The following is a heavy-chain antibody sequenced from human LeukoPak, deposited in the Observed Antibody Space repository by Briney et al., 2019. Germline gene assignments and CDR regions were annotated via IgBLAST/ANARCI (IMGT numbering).Heavy chain of an antibody. CDR2: ISSSSSTI. V-gene: IGHV3-48*02. J-gene: IGHJ4*02. CDR1: GFTFSSYS. CDR3: ARRSGYSSGWRIDY. Sequence: PGGSLRLSCAASGFTFSSYSMNWVRQAPGKGLEWVSYISSSSSTIYYADSVKGRFTISRDNAKNSLYLQMNSLRDEDTAVYYCARRSGYSSGWRIDYWGQGTLVTVSS. D-gene: IGHD6-19*01.